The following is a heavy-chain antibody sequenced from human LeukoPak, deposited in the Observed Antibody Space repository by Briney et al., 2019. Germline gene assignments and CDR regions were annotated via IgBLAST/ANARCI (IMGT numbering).Heavy chain of an antibody. J-gene: IGHJ4*02. CDR3: ARGAYYYDSSGYYYAYYFDY. Sequence: SETLSLTCGVYGGSFSGYYWSWIRQPPGKGLEWIGEINHSGSTNYNPSLKSRVTISVDTSKNQFSLKLSSVTAADTAAYYCARGAYYYDSSGYYYAYYFDYWGQGTLVTVSS. D-gene: IGHD3-22*01. V-gene: IGHV4-34*01. CDR1: GGSFSGYY. CDR2: INHSGST.